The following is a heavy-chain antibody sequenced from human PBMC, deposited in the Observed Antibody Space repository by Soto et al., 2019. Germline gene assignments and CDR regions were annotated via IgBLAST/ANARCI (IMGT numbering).Heavy chain of an antibody. J-gene: IGHJ3*02. CDR2: IWYDGSNK. D-gene: IGHD3-16*01. CDR3: ARDKITVGGAFDI. V-gene: IGHV3-33*01. CDR1: GFTFSSYG. Sequence: GGSLRLSCAASGFTFSSYGMHWVRQAPGKGLEWVAVIWYDGSNKYYADSVKGRFTISRDNSKNTLYLQMNSLRAEDTAVYYCARDKITVGGAFDIWGQGTMVTVSS.